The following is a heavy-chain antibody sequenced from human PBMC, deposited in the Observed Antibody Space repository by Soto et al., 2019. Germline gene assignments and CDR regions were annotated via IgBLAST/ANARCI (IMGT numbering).Heavy chain of an antibody. D-gene: IGHD1-26*01. CDR3: ARDPSGSYSIDY. V-gene: IGHV3-11*06. CDR1: GFTFSDYY. CDR2: ISSSSSYT. J-gene: IGHJ4*02. Sequence: KAGGSLRLSCAASGFTFSDYYMSWIRQAPGKGLEWVSYISSSSSYTNYADSVKGRFTISRDNAKNSLYLQMNSLRAEDTAVYYCARDPSGSYSIDYWGQGTLVTVSS.